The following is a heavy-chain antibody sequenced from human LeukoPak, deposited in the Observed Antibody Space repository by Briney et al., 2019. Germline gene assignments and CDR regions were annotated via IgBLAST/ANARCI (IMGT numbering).Heavy chain of an antibody. D-gene: IGHD6-13*01. Sequence: GGSLRLSCVASGFTFSSYGMHWVRQAPGKGLEWVAFIRYDGSNKYYADSVEGRFTISRDNAKNSLYLQMSSLRVEDTAVYYCTRRPYSSSWYYFDYWGQGTLVTVSS. CDR3: TRRPYSSSWYYFDY. V-gene: IGHV3-30*02. CDR2: IRYDGSNK. CDR1: GFTFSSYG. J-gene: IGHJ4*02.